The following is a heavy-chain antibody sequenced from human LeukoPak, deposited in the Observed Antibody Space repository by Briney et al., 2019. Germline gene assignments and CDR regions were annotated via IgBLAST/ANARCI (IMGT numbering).Heavy chain of an antibody. V-gene: IGHV1-46*01. CDR2: INPSGGST. CDR1: GYTFTSYY. CDR3: ARTIVVVPAANWYFDL. D-gene: IGHD2-2*01. J-gene: IGHJ2*01. Sequence: ASVKVSCKASGYTFTSYYMHWVRQAPGQGLEWIGIINPSGGSTSYAQKFQGRVTMTRDTSTSTVYMELSSLRSEDTAVYYCARTIVVVPAANWYFDLWGRGTLVTVSS.